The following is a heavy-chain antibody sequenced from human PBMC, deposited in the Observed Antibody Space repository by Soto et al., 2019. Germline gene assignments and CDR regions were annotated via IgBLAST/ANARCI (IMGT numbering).Heavy chain of an antibody. CDR1: GGSISNPSYY. CDR2: YFHTRRT. J-gene: IGHJ4*02. Sequence: SETLSLTCTVSGGSISNPSYYWGRDPQPKGQGRVWIGDYFHTRRTYYSPYLKRRVTISVDTSKEQFSLNLTSVTDADTAVYFCAGLTFRIVVASSGRSNRFGRRAPGTLVTGS. D-gene: IGHD2-15*01. V-gene: IGHV4-39*01. CDR3: AGLTFRIVVASSGRSNRFGR.